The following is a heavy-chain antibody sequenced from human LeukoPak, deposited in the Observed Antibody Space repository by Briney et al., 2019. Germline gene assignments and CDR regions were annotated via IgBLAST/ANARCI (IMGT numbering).Heavy chain of an antibody. CDR1: GASISSRRNY. CDR3: ARAAAGQPYYFDY. D-gene: IGHD6-13*01. Sequence: KTSETLSLTCTVSGASISSRRNYWGWIRQPPGKGLEWIGGISYGGSTNYNPSLKSRVTISVDTSKNQFSLKPSSVTAADTAVYYCARAAAGQPYYFDYWGQGTLVTVSS. CDR2: ISYGGST. V-gene: IGHV4-39*07. J-gene: IGHJ4*02.